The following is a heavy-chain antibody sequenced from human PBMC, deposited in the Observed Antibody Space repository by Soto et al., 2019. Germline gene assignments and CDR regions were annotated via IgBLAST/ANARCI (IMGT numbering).Heavy chain of an antibody. V-gene: IGHV4-34*01. CDR1: GGSFSGYY. Sequence: PSETLSLTCAVYGGSFSGYYWSWIRQPPGKGLEWIGEINHSGSTNYNPSLKSRVTISVDTSKNQFSLKLSSVTAADTAVYYCARDAARNYYDSSGYYRPDAFDIWGQGTMVTVS. D-gene: IGHD3-22*01. CDR2: INHSGST. CDR3: ARDAARNYYDSSGYYRPDAFDI. J-gene: IGHJ3*02.